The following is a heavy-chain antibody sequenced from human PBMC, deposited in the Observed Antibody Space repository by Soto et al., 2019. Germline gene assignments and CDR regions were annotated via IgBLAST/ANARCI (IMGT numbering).Heavy chain of an antibody. CDR2: IYSSGSN. CDR3: ARGQRFSDWFDP. Sequence: QVHLQESGPGLVKPSETLSLTCTVSGGAISTYYWTWIRQPAGKGLEWIGRIYSSGSNKYNPSLQSRVTMSLDTSNNQFSLRLTSVTAADTAVYYCARGQRFSDWFDPWGQGTLVTVSS. V-gene: IGHV4-4*07. D-gene: IGHD3-3*01. CDR1: GGAISTYY. J-gene: IGHJ5*02.